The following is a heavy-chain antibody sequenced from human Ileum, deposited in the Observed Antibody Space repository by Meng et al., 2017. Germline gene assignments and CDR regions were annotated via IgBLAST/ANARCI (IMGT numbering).Heavy chain of an antibody. CDR3: AKDMYNWKSEPEY. V-gene: IGHV3-23*01. CDR1: GFTFSNFA. D-gene: IGHD1-20*01. Sequence: GESLKISCVVSGFTFSNFAMSWVRQAPGKGLEWVSGISVAGGETYYADSVKGRFTITRDDSKNTLYVQMNSLRAEDTALYYFAKDMYNWKSEPEYWGQGTLVTVSS. J-gene: IGHJ4*02. CDR2: ISVAGGET.